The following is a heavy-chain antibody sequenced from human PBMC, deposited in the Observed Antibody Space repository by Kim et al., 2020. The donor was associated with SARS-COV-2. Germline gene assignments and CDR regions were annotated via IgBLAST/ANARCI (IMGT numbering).Heavy chain of an antibody. Sequence: GSLRLSCAASGFTFSSYGMHWVRQAPGKGLEWVAVISYDGSNKYYADSVKGRFTISRDNSKNTLYLQMNSLRAEDTAVYYCAKAGYDSSGYYYTEDYFDYWGQGTLGTVSS. D-gene: IGHD3-22*01. J-gene: IGHJ4*02. V-gene: IGHV3-30*18. CDR1: GFTFSSYG. CDR2: ISYDGSNK. CDR3: AKAGYDSSGYYYTEDYFDY.